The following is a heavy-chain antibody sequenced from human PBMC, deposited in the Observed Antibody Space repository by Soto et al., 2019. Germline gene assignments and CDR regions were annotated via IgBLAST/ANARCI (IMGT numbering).Heavy chain of an antibody. D-gene: IGHD6-13*01. CDR2: IYYSGST. V-gene: IGHV4-59*08. J-gene: IGHJ5*02. CDR3: ARHSDSSSWYEGFWFDP. CDR1: GGSISSYY. Sequence: PSETLSLTCTVSGGSISSYYWSRIRQPPGKGLEWIGYIYYSGSTNYNPSLKSRVTISVDTSKNQFSLKLSSVTAADTAVYYCARHSDSSSWYEGFWFDPWGQGTLVTVSS.